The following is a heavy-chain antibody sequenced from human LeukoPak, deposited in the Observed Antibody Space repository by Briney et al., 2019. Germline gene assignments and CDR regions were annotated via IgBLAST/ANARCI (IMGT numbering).Heavy chain of an antibody. D-gene: IGHD3-3*01. V-gene: IGHV3-23*01. Sequence: PGGSLRLSCAASGFTFSSYAMSWVRQAPGKGLEWVSAISGSSGSTYYADSVKGRFTISRDNSKNTLYLQMNSLRAEDTAVYYCAKAGDFWSGFDYWGQGTLVTVSS. CDR1: GFTFSSYA. CDR2: ISGSSGST. CDR3: AKAGDFWSGFDY. J-gene: IGHJ4*02.